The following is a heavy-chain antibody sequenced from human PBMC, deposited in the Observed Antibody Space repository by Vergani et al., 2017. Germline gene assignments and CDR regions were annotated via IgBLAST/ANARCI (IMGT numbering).Heavy chain of an antibody. Sequence: EVQLLESGGGLVQPGGSLRLSCAASGFTFDDYTMHWVRQAPGKGLEWVSLISWDGSSTYYADSVKGRFTISRDNSKKSLYLEMNSLRTEDTALYYCAKDRGSSSFNYYYGMDVWGQGTTVTVSS. CDR2: ISWDGSST. V-gene: IGHV3-43*01. CDR1: GFTFDDYT. CDR3: AKDRGSSSFNYYYGMDV. D-gene: IGHD6-6*01. J-gene: IGHJ6*02.